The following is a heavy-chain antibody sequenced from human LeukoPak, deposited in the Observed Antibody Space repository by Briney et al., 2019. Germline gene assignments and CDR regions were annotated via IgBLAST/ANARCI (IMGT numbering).Heavy chain of an antibody. CDR1: GGSLSSYY. Sequence: SETLSLTCTVSGGSLSSYYWSWIRQPAGKGLEWIGRINTSGSTKYNPSLKSRVTMSVDTSNNQFSLKLSSVTAADTAVYYCARSVLDETYYMDVWGKGTTVTVSS. V-gene: IGHV4-4*07. J-gene: IGHJ6*03. CDR3: ARSVLDETYYMDV. CDR2: INTSGST. D-gene: IGHD3-16*01.